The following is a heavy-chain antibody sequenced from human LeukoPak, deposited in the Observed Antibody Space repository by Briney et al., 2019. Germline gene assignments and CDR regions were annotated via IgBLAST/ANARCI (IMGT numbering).Heavy chain of an antibody. CDR2: ITSSGSTI. J-gene: IGHJ4*02. D-gene: IGHD3-22*01. CDR3: ASNYDNRGYYFDY. V-gene: IGHV3-48*01. CDR1: GFTFSSYS. Sequence: GGSLRLSCAASGFTFSSYSMNWVRQAPGKGLEWVSCITSSGSTIYYADSVKGRFTISRDNAKNSLYLQMNSLRAEDTAVYYCASNYDNRGYYFDYWGQGTLVTVSS.